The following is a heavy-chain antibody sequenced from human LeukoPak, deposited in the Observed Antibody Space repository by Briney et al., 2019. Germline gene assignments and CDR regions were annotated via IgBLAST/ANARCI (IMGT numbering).Heavy chain of an antibody. J-gene: IGHJ4*02. CDR2: IYHSGST. Sequence: PSETLSLTCTVSGYSISSGYYWGWIRQPPGKGLEWIGTIYHSGSTYYNPSLKSRVTISVDTSKNQFSLTLTSVTAADTAVYYCARGVVGATYWIDYWGQGTLVTVSS. CDR1: GYSISSGYY. V-gene: IGHV4-38-2*02. CDR3: ARGVVGATYWIDY. D-gene: IGHD1-26*01.